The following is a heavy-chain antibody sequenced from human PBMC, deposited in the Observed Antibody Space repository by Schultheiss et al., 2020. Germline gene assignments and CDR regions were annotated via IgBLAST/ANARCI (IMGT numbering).Heavy chain of an antibody. CDR2: IWYDGSNK. V-gene: IGHV3-30*19. Sequence: GGSLRLSCAASGFTFSSYGMHWVRQAPGKGLEWVAVIWYDGSNKYYADSVKGRFTISRDNSKNTLYLQMNSLRAEDTAVYYCARDSIAARPSLKYWGQGTLVTVSS. CDR3: ARDSIAARPSLKY. D-gene: IGHD6-6*01. J-gene: IGHJ4*02. CDR1: GFTFSSYG.